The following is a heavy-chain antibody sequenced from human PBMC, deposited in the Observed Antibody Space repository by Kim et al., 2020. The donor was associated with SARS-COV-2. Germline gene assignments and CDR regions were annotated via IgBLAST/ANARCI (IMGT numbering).Heavy chain of an antibody. D-gene: IGHD2-2*01. CDR3: ARGDDCSSTSCYLAFDY. V-gene: IGHV1-3*01. Sequence: FQGRVTITRDTSASTAYMDLSSLRSEDTAVYYCARGDDCSSTSCYLAFDYWGQGTLVTVSS. J-gene: IGHJ4*02.